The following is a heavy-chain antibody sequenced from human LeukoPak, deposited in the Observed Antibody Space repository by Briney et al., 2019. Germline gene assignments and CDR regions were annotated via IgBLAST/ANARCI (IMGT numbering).Heavy chain of an antibody. V-gene: IGHV4-34*01. CDR3: ARRHCGGDCYSDY. J-gene: IGHJ4*02. CDR2: INHSRST. CDR1: GGSFSGYY. Sequence: PSETLSLTCAVYGGSFSGYYWSWIRRPPGKGLEWIGEINHSRSTNYNPSLKSRVTISVDTSKNQFSLKLSSVTAADTAVYYCARRHCGGDCYSDYWGQGTLVTVSS. D-gene: IGHD2-21*02.